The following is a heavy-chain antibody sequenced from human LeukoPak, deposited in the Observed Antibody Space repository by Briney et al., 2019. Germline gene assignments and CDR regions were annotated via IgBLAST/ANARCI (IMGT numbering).Heavy chain of an antibody. J-gene: IGHJ6*03. CDR1: GYTFTSYD. Sequence: ASVKVSCKASGYTFTSYDINWVRQATGQGLEWMGWMNPNSGNTGYAQKFQGRVTMTRNTSISTAYMELSSLRSEDTAVYYCARGFRWKSIVGAPFYYYYYYMDVWGKGTTVTIPS. D-gene: IGHD1-26*01. CDR2: MNPNSGNT. V-gene: IGHV1-8*01. CDR3: ARGFRWKSIVGAPFYYYYYYMDV.